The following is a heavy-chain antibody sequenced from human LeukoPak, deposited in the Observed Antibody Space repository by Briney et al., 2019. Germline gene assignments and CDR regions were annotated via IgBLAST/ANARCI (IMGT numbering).Heavy chain of an antibody. V-gene: IGHV1-8*03. D-gene: IGHD3-22*01. CDR3: ARGVLSRWSLLQWFDP. CDR1: GYTFTSYD. CDR2: MNPNSGNT. J-gene: IGHJ5*02. Sequence: ASVKVSCKASGYTFTSYDINWVRQATGQGLEWMGWMNPNSGNTGYAQKFQGRVTITRNTSISTAYMELSSLRSEDTAVYYCARGVLSRWSLLQWFDPWGQGTLVSVSS.